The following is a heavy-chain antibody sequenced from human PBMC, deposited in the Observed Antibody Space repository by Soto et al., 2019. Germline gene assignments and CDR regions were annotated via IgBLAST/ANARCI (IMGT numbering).Heavy chain of an antibody. J-gene: IGHJ4*02. Sequence: PSETLSLTCAVYGGSFSGYYWSWIRQPPGKGLEWIGEINHSGSTNYNPSLESRVTISVDTSKNQFSLKLSSVTAADTAVYYCASGLSSSSTYWGQGTLVTVSS. D-gene: IGHD6-6*01. CDR1: GGSFSGYY. CDR2: INHSGST. CDR3: ASGLSSSSTY. V-gene: IGHV4-34*01.